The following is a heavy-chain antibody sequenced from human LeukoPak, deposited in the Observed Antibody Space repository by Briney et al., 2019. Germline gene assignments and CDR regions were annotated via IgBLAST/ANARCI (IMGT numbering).Heavy chain of an antibody. V-gene: IGHV3-74*01. CDR3: ARGGWGTATDY. J-gene: IGHJ4*02. D-gene: IGHD1-1*01. CDR2: VNNDGSST. CDR1: GFTFSSYW. Sequence: GGSLRLPCAASGFTFSSYWMHWVRQTPGKGLVWVSRVNNDGSSTTYADSVKGRFTISRDNAKNTIYLQMNSLRAEDTAVYYCARGGWGTATDYWGQGTLVTVSS.